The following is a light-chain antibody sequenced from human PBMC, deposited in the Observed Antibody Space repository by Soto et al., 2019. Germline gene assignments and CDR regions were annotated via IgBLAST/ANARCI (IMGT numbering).Light chain of an antibody. Sequence: ALRMTQSPSSLSASVGDRVTITCRASQGIRNDLGWYQQKPGKAPKLLIYAVSFLQSGVPSRFSGSESGTDFTLTISSLQPEDFATYYCLQDYNYPYTFGQGTTLEIK. CDR3: LQDYNYPYT. CDR1: QGIRND. J-gene: IGKJ2*01. V-gene: IGKV1-6*01. CDR2: AVS.